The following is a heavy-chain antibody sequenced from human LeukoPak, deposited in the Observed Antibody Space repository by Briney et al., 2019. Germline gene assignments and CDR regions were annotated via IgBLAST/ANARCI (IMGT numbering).Heavy chain of an antibody. J-gene: IGHJ3*02. CDR2: IYSGGST. CDR1: GFTVSSNY. CDR3: ARLAGSSGLAGGLDI. Sequence: GGSLRLSCAASGFTVSSNYMSWVREAPGKGLGWVSVIYSGGSTYYADSVKGRFTISRDNSKNTLYLQMNSLRAEDTAVYYCARLAGSSGLAGGLDIWGQGTMVTVSS. V-gene: IGHV3-53*01. D-gene: IGHD3-22*01.